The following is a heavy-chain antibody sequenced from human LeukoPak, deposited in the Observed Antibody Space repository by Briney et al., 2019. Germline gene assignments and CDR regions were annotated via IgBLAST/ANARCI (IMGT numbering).Heavy chain of an antibody. Sequence: QAGGSLRLSCAASGFTFSSHWMHWVRQAPGKGLVWVSRINSDGSSTSYADSVKGRFTISRDNAKNTLYLQMNSLRAEDTAVYYCARDTWFGELFLGMDVWGQGTTVTVSS. CDR1: GFTFSSHW. CDR2: INSDGSST. CDR3: ARDTWFGELFLGMDV. V-gene: IGHV3-74*01. D-gene: IGHD3-10*01. J-gene: IGHJ6*02.